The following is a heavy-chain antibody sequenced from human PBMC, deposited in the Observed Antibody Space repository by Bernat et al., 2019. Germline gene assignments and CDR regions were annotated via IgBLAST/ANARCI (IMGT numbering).Heavy chain of an antibody. CDR3: VSDVLY. CDR2: ISSNGDST. J-gene: IGHJ4*02. CDR1: GFTFSSYV. V-gene: IGHV3-64*03. Sequence: EVQLVESGGGLVQPGGSLRLSCSASGFTFSSYVMFWVRQDPGKGLEYVSGISSNGDSTHYVDSVKGRFTISRDNSKSMLYVQMSSLRVEDTAVYYCVSDVLYWGQGALVTVSP.